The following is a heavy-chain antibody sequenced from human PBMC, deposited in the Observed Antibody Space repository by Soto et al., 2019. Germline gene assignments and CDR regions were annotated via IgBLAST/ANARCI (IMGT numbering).Heavy chain of an antibody. CDR1: GYTLTELS. V-gene: IGHV1-24*01. D-gene: IGHD7-27*01. CDR2: FDPEDGET. Sequence: ASVKVSCKVSGYTLTELSMYWVRQAPGKGLEWMGGFDPEDGETNYAQKFQGRVTMTEDTSTDTAYMELSSLGSEDTAVYYCATALGRGAFDIWGQGTMVTVSS. CDR3: ATALGRGAFDI. J-gene: IGHJ3*02.